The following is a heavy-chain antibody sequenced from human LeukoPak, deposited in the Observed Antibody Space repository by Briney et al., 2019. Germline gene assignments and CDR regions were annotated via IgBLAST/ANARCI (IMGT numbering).Heavy chain of an antibody. CDR2: VYPDGGP. CDR3: TRGLHTSLPFH. V-gene: IGHV4-4*07. Sequence: SETLSLTCTVSGGSNSTHFWSWVRQTAGQGLEWIGRVYPDGGPNYNPSLESRVTMSRDTSKNQFSLSLSSVTAADTAVYYCTRGLHTSLPFHWGQGIRVTVSA. D-gene: IGHD2/OR15-2a*01. J-gene: IGHJ4*02. CDR1: GGSNSTHF.